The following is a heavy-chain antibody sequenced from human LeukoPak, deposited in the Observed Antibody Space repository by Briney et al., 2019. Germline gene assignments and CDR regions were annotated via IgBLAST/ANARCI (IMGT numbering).Heavy chain of an antibody. V-gene: IGHV3-11*01. CDR3: ARDSIVRGNVGNDMDV. D-gene: IGHD2-8*01. CDR1: GFTFSDYY. Sequence: GGSLRLSCAASGFTFSDYYMSWIRQAPGKGLEWVSYISHSGRTMYYADSVKGRFTISRDNAKNSLYLQMNSLRAGDTAVYYCARDSIVRGNVGNDMDVWGKGTTVTVSS. CDR2: ISHSGRTM. J-gene: IGHJ6*03.